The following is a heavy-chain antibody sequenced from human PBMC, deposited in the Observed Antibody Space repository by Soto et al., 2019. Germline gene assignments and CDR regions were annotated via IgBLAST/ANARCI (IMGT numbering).Heavy chain of an antibody. Sequence: ASVKVSCKASGGTFSSYAISWVRQAPGQGLEWMGGIIPIFGTANYAQKFQGRVTITADESTSTAYMELSSLRSEDTAVYYCARDPGIAAAGTEFDYWGQGTLVTVSS. J-gene: IGHJ4*02. V-gene: IGHV1-69*13. CDR3: ARDPGIAAAGTEFDY. D-gene: IGHD6-13*01. CDR2: IIPIFGTA. CDR1: GGTFSSYA.